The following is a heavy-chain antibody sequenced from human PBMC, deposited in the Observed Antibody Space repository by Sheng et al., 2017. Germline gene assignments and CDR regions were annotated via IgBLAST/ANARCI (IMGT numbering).Heavy chain of an antibody. Sequence: QVQLVQSGAEVKKPGASVKVSCKASGYTFTSYGISWVRQAPGQGLEWMGWISPYNGNTNYAQKLQGRVTMTTDTSTSTAYMELRSLRSDDTAVYYCARLVRVWDIVVGADYWGQGTLVTVSS. J-gene: IGHJ4*02. V-gene: IGHV1-18*01. CDR1: GYTFTSYG. CDR3: ARLVRVWDIVVGADY. D-gene: IGHD2-15*01. CDR2: ISPYNGNT.